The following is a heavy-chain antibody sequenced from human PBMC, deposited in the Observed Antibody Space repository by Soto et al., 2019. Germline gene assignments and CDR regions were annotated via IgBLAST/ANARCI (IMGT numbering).Heavy chain of an antibody. J-gene: IGHJ6*02. Sequence: QVQLVQSGAEVKKPGASVKVSCKASGYTFTSYGISWVRQAPGQGLEWMGWISAYNGNTNYAQKLQGRVTMTTDTSTSTAYMELMSLRSDDTAVYYCAREGYCISTSCRHYDYYGMDVWGQGTTVTVSS. CDR3: AREGYCISTSCRHYDYYGMDV. D-gene: IGHD2-2*01. CDR1: GYTFTSYG. CDR2: ISAYNGNT. V-gene: IGHV1-18*01.